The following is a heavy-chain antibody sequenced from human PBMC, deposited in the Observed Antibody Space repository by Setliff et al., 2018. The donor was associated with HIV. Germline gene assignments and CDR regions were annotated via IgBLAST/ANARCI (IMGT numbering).Heavy chain of an antibody. J-gene: IGHJ4*02. D-gene: IGHD3-9*01. CDR2: INHSGST. V-gene: IGHV4-34*01. CDR1: GFAFSGHQ. Sequence: SETLSLSCAASGFAFSGHQMSWVRQAPGKGLEWIGEINHSGSTNYNPSLKSRVTISVDTSKNQFSLKLSSVTAADTAVYYCARYYDILTGYYTLGFDYWGQGTLVTVSS. CDR3: ARYYDILTGYYTLGFDY.